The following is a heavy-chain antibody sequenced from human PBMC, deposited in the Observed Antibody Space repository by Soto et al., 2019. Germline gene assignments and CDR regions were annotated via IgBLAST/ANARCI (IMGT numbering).Heavy chain of an antibody. Sequence: EVELLESGGGLVQPGGSLRLSCVASGFTFKNYAMRWIRQAPGKGLEWVSGISGSVGVTYYADSVKGRFTISRDNSKNTLYLQMNSLRAEDTAIYYCAKNRQFRSYYESAGHYDNWGQGTLVTVSS. CDR2: ISGSVGVT. D-gene: IGHD3-10*01. V-gene: IGHV3-23*01. CDR1: GFTFKNYA. CDR3: AKNRQFRSYYESAGHYDN. J-gene: IGHJ4*02.